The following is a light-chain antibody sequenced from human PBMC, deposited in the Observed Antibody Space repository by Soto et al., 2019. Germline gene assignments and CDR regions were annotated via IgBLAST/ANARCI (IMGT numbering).Light chain of an antibody. V-gene: IGLV2-23*01. Sequence: QSALTQPASVSGSPGQSITISCTGTSSDIGSYNFVSWYQQHVGKAPKLMTYDGSKRPSGVSDRFSASKSGNTASLTISGLQAEDEADYYCCSHAGDHVVFGGGTKLTVL. CDR2: DGS. CDR3: CSHAGDHVV. CDR1: SSDIGSYNF. J-gene: IGLJ2*01.